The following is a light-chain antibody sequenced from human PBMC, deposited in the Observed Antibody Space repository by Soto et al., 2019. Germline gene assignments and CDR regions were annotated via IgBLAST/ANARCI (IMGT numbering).Light chain of an antibody. J-gene: IGKJ2*01. CDR1: QSVRTY. Sequence: EIVLTQSPVTLSLSPGERATLSCRASQSVRTYLAWYQVKPGQAPRLLIYDASSRASGVPARFSGSGSGTDFTLTISSLEPEDFALYYCQQSRTFAQGTKVDIK. CDR3: QQSRT. CDR2: DAS. V-gene: IGKV3-11*01.